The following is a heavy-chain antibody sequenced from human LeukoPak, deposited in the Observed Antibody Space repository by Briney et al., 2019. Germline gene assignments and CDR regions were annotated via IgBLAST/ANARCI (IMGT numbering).Heavy chain of an antibody. Sequence: GGSLRLSCAASGFTFSSSAMSWVRQAPGKGLEWVSTISDNGGSTYYADSVKGRFTISRDNSKNTLYLQMNSLRAEDTAIYSCAKTIVIPIALGVFDYWGQGTLVTVSS. D-gene: IGHD3-16*02. CDR1: GFTFSSSA. CDR2: ISDNGGST. CDR3: AKTIVIPIALGVFDY. J-gene: IGHJ4*02. V-gene: IGHV3-23*01.